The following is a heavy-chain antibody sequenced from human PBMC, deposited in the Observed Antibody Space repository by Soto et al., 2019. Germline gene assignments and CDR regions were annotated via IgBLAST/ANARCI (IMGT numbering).Heavy chain of an antibody. CDR3: ARGMGGYCSGGSCYSYDDWFDP. Sequence: QVQLVQSGAEVKKAGASVKVSCKASGYTFTGYYMHWVRQAPGQGHEWMGWINPNSGGTNYAQKFQGWVTMTRDTSISTAYMELSRLRSDDTAVYYCARGMGGYCSGGSCYSYDDWFDPWGQGTLVTVSS. CDR1: GYTFTGYY. V-gene: IGHV1-2*04. J-gene: IGHJ5*02. CDR2: INPNSGGT. D-gene: IGHD2-15*01.